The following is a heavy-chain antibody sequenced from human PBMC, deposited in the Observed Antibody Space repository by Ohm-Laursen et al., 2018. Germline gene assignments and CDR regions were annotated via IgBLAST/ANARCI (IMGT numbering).Heavy chain of an antibody. CDR1: GGSFSGYD. CDR2: INHSGRT. Sequence: SDTLSLTCAVYGGSFSGYDWSWIRQPPGKGLEWIGEINHSGRTNYNPSLKSRVIISVDTSKNQVSLRMSPVTAVDTAVYYCARYSPVEMIIRGAFDIWGQGTMVTVSS. CDR3: ARYSPVEMIIRGAFDI. D-gene: IGHD5-24*01. V-gene: IGHV4-34*01. J-gene: IGHJ3*02.